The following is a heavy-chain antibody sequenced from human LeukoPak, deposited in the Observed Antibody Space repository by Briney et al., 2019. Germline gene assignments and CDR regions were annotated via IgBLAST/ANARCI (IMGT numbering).Heavy chain of an antibody. D-gene: IGHD3-16*02. V-gene: IGHV1-8*03. CDR3: ARGGAEYYDYVWGSYRYDWFDP. CDR1: GYTFTSYD. J-gene: IGHJ5*02. CDR2: MNPNSGNT. Sequence: ASVKVSCKASGYTFTSYDINWVRQATGQGLEWMGWMNPNSGNTGYAQKFQGRVTITRNTSISTAYMELSSLRSEDTAVYYCARGGAEYYDYVWGSYRYDWFDPWGQGALVTVSS.